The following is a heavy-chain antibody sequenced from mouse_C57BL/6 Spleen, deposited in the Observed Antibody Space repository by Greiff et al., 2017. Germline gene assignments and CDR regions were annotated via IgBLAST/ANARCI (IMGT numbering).Heavy chain of an antibody. V-gene: IGHV5-15*01. Sequence: EVMLVESGGGLVQPGGSLKLSCAASGFTFSDYGMAWVRQAPRKGPEWVAFISNLAYSIYYADTVTGRFTISRENAKTTLYLEMSSLRSEDTAMYYCARVPHYYGSNPSYFDYWGQGTTLTVSS. CDR1: GFTFSDYG. CDR2: ISNLAYSI. J-gene: IGHJ2*01. CDR3: ARVPHYYGSNPSYFDY. D-gene: IGHD1-1*01.